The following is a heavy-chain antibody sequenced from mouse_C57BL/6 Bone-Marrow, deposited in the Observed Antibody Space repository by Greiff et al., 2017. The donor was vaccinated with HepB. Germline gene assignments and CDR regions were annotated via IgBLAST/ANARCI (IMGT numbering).Heavy chain of an antibody. V-gene: IGHV3-6*01. J-gene: IGHJ4*01. CDR3: ASPAMDY. Sequence: EVKLEESGPGLVKPSQSLSLTCSVTGYSITSGYYWNWIRQFPGNKLEWMGYISYDGSNNYNPSLKNRISITRDTSKNQFFLKLNSVTTEDTATYYCASPAMDYWGQGTSVTVSS. CDR2: ISYDGSN. CDR1: GYSITSGYY.